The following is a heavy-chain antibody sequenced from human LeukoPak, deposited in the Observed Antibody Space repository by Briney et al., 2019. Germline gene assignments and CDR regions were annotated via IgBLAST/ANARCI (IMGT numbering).Heavy chain of an antibody. CDR3: ARGVDIVATSHYFDY. Sequence: PGGCLRLSCAASGFTFRSYAMQWVRRAPAKGLEWVAVISYDGSNKYYADSVKGRFTISRDNSKNTLYLQMNSLRAEDTAVYYCARGVDIVATSHYFDYWGQGTLVTVSS. CDR1: GFTFRSYA. CDR2: ISYDGSNK. D-gene: IGHD5-12*01. J-gene: IGHJ4*02. V-gene: IGHV3-30-3*01.